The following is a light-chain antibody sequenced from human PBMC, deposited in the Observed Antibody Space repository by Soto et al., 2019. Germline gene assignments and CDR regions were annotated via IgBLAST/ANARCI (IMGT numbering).Light chain of an antibody. Sequence: DIQMTQSPSTLSASVGDRVTITCRASQSLSGSLAWYQQKPGGAPKLLIYDASNLETGVPSTFSGSASGTEFTLTISSLQPDDFASYFCQHQNNYSWTFGQGTKVDIK. CDR2: DAS. V-gene: IGKV1-5*01. J-gene: IGKJ1*01. CDR3: QHQNNYSWT. CDR1: QSLSGS.